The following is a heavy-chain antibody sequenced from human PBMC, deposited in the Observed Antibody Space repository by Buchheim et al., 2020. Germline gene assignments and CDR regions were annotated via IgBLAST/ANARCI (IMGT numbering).Heavy chain of an antibody. CDR2: ISYDGSNK. Sequence: QVQLVESGGGVVQPGRSLRLSCAASGFTFSSYAMHWVRQAPGKGLERVAVISYDGSNKYYADSVKGRFTISRDNSKNTLYLQMNSLRAEDTAVYYCARDLGDYYDSSGFYGMDVWGQGTT. J-gene: IGHJ6*02. D-gene: IGHD3-22*01. CDR1: GFTFSSYA. CDR3: ARDLGDYYDSSGFYGMDV. V-gene: IGHV3-30*04.